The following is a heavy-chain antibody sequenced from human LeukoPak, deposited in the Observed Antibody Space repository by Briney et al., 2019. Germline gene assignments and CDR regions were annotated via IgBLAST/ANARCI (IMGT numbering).Heavy chain of an antibody. Sequence: GGSLRLSCAASGFTFSSYGMSWVRQAPGRGLEWVSLIGDGGGDTYYADSVKGRFTISRDNSKDTLYLQMNSLRDEDAAVYYCAKRPSDYGDYVSYFDYWGQGTLVTVSS. CDR2: IGDGGGDT. D-gene: IGHD4-17*01. CDR3: AKRPSDYGDYVSYFDY. J-gene: IGHJ4*02. CDR1: GFTFSSYG. V-gene: IGHV3-23*01.